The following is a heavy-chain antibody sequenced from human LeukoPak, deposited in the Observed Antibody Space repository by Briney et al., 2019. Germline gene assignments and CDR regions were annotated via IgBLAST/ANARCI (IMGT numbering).Heavy chain of an antibody. CDR1: GFTFSSYA. CDR2: ISYDGSNK. D-gene: IGHD2-2*01. V-gene: IGHV3-30-3*01. CDR3: ASRADRGSVVVVPAARRSSYYYYMDV. J-gene: IGHJ6*03. Sequence: QPGRSLRLSCAASGFTFSSYAMHWVRQAPGKGLEWVAVISYDGSNKYYADSVKGRFTISRDNSKNTLYLQMNSLRAEDTAVYYCASRADRGSVVVVPAARRSSYYYYMDVWGKGTTVTVSS.